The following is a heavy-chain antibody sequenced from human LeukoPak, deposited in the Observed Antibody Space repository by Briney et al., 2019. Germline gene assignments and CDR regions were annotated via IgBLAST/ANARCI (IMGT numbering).Heavy chain of an antibody. CDR2: IYYNGNT. Sequence: SETLSLTCSVSDGSINSYYWNWIRRPPGKGLEWIGYIYYNGNTNHSPSLTSRVTMSVDTSKNLFSLKVSSVTAADTAVYYCARGRSNYYGMDVWGQGTRSPSP. CDR1: DGSINSYY. D-gene: IGHD1-26*01. J-gene: IGHJ6*02. V-gene: IGHV4-59*01. CDR3: ARGRSNYYGMDV.